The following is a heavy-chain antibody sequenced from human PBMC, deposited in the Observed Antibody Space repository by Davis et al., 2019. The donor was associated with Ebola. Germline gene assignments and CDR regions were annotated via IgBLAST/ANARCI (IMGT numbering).Heavy chain of an antibody. J-gene: IGHJ6*02. V-gene: IGHV3-23*01. CDR1: GFTFSSYV. CDR2: ISGSGGST. Sequence: PGGSLRLSCAASGFTFSSYVMSWVRQAPGKGLEWVSAISGSGGSTYYADSAKGRFTISRDNSKNTLYLQMNSLRAEDTAVYYCAKDGILENDQYYYYYYGMDVWGQGTTVTVPS. CDR3: AKDGILENDQYYYYYYGMDV. D-gene: IGHD1-1*01.